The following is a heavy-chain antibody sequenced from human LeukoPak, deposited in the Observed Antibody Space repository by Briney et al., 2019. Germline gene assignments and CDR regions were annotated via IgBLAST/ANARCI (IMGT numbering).Heavy chain of an antibody. CDR2: ISGSGGST. CDR1: GFTFSSYA. CDR3: AKPNYGSGSFRYYYGMDV. D-gene: IGHD3-10*01. J-gene: IGHJ6*02. V-gene: IGHV3-23*01. Sequence: GGSLGLSCAASGFTFSSYAMSWVRQAPGKGLEWVSAISGSGGSTYYADSVKGRFTISRDNSKNTLYLQMNSLRAEDTAVYYCAKPNYGSGSFRYYYGMDVWGQGTTVTVSS.